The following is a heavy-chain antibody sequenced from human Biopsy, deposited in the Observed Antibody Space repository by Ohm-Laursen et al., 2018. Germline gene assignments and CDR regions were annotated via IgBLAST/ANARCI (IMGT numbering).Heavy chain of an antibody. D-gene: IGHD6-19*01. V-gene: IGHV1-2*02. CDR3: ALQSVAQMKNFDY. J-gene: IGHJ4*02. Sequence: GASVKVSCKASGFSFTGYYIHWVRQAPGQGLEWMGWISPKSGDTNYAHKFQGNITMTGDTSMSTAYMEMSRLRCDDTAVYYCALQSVAQMKNFDYWGQGTLVTVSS. CDR2: ISPKSGDT. CDR1: GFSFTGYY.